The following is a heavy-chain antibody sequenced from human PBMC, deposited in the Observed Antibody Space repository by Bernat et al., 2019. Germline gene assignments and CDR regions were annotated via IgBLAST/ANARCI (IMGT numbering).Heavy chain of an antibody. CDR3: ARDLRDGGPAY. D-gene: IGHD4-23*01. V-gene: IGHV3-66*01. Sequence: EVLLVESGGGLVQPGGSLRLSCAASGFTVSSNYMSWVRQAPGKGLEWVSVIHSGGSTFYADSVKGRFTVSRDNSKNTLYLQMNSVRAEDTAVYYCARDLRDGGPAYWGQGTLVTVSS. J-gene: IGHJ4*02. CDR1: GFTVSSNY. CDR2: IHSGGST.